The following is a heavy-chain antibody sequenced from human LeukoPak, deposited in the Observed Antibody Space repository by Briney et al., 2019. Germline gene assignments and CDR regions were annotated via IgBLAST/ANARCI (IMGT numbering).Heavy chain of an antibody. CDR1: GYTLTELS. D-gene: IGHD1-26*01. Sequence: GASVKVSCKVSGYTLTELSMHWVRQVPGKGLEWMGGFDPEDGETIYAQKFQGRVTMTEDTSTDTAYMELSSLRSEDTAVYYCATGSGSYKYFQHWGQGTLVTVSS. V-gene: IGHV1-24*01. CDR2: FDPEDGET. J-gene: IGHJ1*01. CDR3: ATGSGSYKYFQH.